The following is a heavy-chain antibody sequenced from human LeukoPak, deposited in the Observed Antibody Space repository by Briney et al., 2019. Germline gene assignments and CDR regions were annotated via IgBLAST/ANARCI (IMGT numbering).Heavy chain of an antibody. V-gene: IGHV4-4*07. Sequence: PSETLSLTCSVPGDSSDIDYLSWIRQPAGKGLEWIGRIYTGGSTNYNPSLKTRVSMSLDKSKKEVSLNLTSVTAADPAVYHCAIDLGNNTGWFGFHSWGQGTLVTVSP. CDR2: IYTGGST. CDR3: AIDLGNNTGWFGFHS. D-gene: IGHD1/OR15-1a*01. J-gene: IGHJ5*01. CDR1: GDSSDIDY.